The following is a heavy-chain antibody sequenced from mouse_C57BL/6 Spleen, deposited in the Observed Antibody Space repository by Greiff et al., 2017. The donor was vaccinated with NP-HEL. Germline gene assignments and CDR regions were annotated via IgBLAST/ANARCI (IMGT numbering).Heavy chain of an antibody. CDR1: GYAFSSSW. D-gene: IGHD3-1*01. J-gene: IGHJ1*03. V-gene: IGHV1-82*01. CDR2: IYPGDGDT. CDR3: ARTGGLPFDV. Sequence: QVQLQQSGPELVKPGASVKISCKASGYAFSSSWMNWVKQRPGKGLEWIGRIYPGDGDTNYNGKFKGKATLTADKSSSTAYMQLSSLTSEDSAVYFCARTGGLPFDVWGTGTTVTVSS.